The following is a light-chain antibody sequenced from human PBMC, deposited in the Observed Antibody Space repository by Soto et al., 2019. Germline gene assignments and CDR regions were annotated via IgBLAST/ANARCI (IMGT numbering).Light chain of an antibody. CDR1: SCDVGGYNY. CDR3: SSYISSSTLV. J-gene: IGLJ3*02. V-gene: IGLV2-14*01. CDR2: EVS. Sequence: QSALTQPASVSGSPGQSITISCTGTSCDVGGYNYVSWYQQHPGKAPKVMIYEVSNRPSGVSNRFSGSKSGNTASLTISGXXAXXXADYYCSSYISSSTLVFGGGTKLTVL.